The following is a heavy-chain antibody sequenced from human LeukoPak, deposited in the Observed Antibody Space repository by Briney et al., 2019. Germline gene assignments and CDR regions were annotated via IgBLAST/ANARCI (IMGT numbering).Heavy chain of an antibody. J-gene: IGHJ4*02. CDR1: GFTFSGFW. CDR2: ISSGSSTI. D-gene: IGHD5-12*01. V-gene: IGHV3-48*01. Sequence: GGSLRLSCAVSGFTFSGFWMSWSRQAPGKGLEWVSYISSGSSTIFYADSVKGRFTISRDNTKNSLYLQVNSLGAEDTAVYYCARGGYDYNALFDHWGQGTLVTVSS. CDR3: ARGGYDYNALFDH.